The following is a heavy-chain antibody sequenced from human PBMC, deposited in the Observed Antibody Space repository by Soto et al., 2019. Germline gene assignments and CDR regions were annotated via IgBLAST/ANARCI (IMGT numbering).Heavy chain of an antibody. CDR1: GYSFTSYW. V-gene: IGHV5-51*01. D-gene: IGHD3-9*01. Sequence: GESLKISCKGSGYSFTSYWIGWVRQMPGKGLEWMGIIYPGDSDTRYSPSFQGQVTISADKSISTAYLQWSSLKASDTAMYYCARHSFHYYDILTGHDYWGQGTLVTVSS. J-gene: IGHJ4*02. CDR2: IYPGDSDT. CDR3: ARHSFHYYDILTGHDY.